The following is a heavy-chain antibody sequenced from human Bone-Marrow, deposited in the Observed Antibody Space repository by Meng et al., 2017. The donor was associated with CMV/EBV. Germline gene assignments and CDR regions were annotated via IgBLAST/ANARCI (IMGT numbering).Heavy chain of an antibody. CDR1: GFTVSSNY. J-gene: IGHJ4*02. V-gene: IGHV3-66*02. D-gene: IGHD2/OR15-2a*01. Sequence: GESLKISCAASGFTVSSNYMSWVRQAPGKGLEWVSVIYSGGSTYYADSVKGRFTISRDNSKSMLYLQMDSLKAKDTATFYPSFDDWGQGTLVTVSS. CDR2: IYSGGST. CDR3: SFDD.